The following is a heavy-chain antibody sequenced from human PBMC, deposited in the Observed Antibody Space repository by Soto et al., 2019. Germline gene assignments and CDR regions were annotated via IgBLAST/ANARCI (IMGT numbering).Heavy chain of an antibody. CDR1: GGSISSDGYY. V-gene: IGHV4-31*03. J-gene: IGHJ5*02. Sequence: SETLSLTCTVSGGSISSDGYYWSWIRQHPGKGLEYIGYIYHSGDSYYTPSLGRRVTISVDTSENQFSLHLRSVTAADTAVYYCARENYKSGYHHNWLYHWGQRIPGTV. CDR3: ARENYKSGYHHNWLYH. D-gene: IGHD3-3*01. CDR2: IYHSGDS.